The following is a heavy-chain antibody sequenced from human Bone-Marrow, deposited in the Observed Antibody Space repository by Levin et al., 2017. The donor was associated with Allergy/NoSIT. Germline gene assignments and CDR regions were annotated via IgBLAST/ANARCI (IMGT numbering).Heavy chain of an antibody. Sequence: SQTLSLTCAVYGGSFSGYYWSWIRQPPGKGLEWIGEINHSGSTNYNPSLKSRVTISVDTSKNQFSLKLSSVTAADTAVYYCARGRYCSGGSCYCDAFDIWGQGTMVTVSS. V-gene: IGHV4-34*01. CDR3: ARGRYCSGGSCYCDAFDI. CDR1: GGSFSGYY. J-gene: IGHJ3*02. D-gene: IGHD2-15*01. CDR2: INHSGST.